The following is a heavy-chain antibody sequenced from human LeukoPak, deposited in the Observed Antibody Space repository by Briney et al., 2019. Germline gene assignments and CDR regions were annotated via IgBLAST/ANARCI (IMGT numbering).Heavy chain of an antibody. Sequence: PSETLSLTCTVSGGSISSGSYCWGWIRRPPGKGLEWIGSLCSSGSSYYNPSLKSRVTISVDTSKTHCSLKLNPVTAADTALYYCARRSVANWGGNGAFDIWGQGTMVTVSS. CDR3: ARRSVANWGGNGAFDI. CDR2: LCSSGSS. J-gene: IGHJ3*02. D-gene: IGHD7-27*01. CDR1: GGSISSGSYC. V-gene: IGHV4-39*02.